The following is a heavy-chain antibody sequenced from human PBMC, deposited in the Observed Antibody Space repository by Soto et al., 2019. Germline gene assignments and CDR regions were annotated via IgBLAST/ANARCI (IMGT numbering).Heavy chain of an antibody. CDR1: FYSVSSGGYY. CDR2: IYSSGSA. V-gene: IGHV4-61*08. CDR3: ARGFSSVSMDA. Sequence: PSETLSLTCTVSFYSVSSGGYYWSWIRQPPGKGLEWIGYIYSSGSANYNPSLKSRVTISRDTSKNQISLKVASVTAADTAGYYCARGFSSVSMDAWGQGTTVTVSS. J-gene: IGHJ6*02. D-gene: IGHD6-19*01.